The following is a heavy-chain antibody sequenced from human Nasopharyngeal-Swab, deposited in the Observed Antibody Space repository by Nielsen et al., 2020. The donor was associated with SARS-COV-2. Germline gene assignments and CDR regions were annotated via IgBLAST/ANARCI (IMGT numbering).Heavy chain of an antibody. CDR2: INPNSGGT. CDR1: GYTFTGYY. D-gene: IGHD6-19*01. Sequence: ASVKVSCKASGYTFTGYYMHWVRQAPGQGLEWMGWINPNSGGTNYAQKFQGWVTMTRDTSISTAYMELSRLRSDDTAVYYCARDGIAVAGTDYYGMDVRGQGTTVTVSS. CDR3: ARDGIAVAGTDYYGMDV. J-gene: IGHJ6*02. V-gene: IGHV1-2*04.